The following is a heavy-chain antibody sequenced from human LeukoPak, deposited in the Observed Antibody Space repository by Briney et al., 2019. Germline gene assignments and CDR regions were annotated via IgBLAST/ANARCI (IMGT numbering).Heavy chain of an antibody. CDR3: ARDLTGTTVGFAY. CDR2: IRFDGSNK. J-gene: IGHJ4*02. Sequence: PGGSLRLSCAASGFTFSNFGMHWVRQAPGKGLEWVAFIRFDGSNKYCADSVKGRFTISRDNSKNTLYLQMNSLRAEDTAVYYCARDLTGTTVGFAYWGQGTLVTVSS. CDR1: GFTFSNFG. V-gene: IGHV3-30*02. D-gene: IGHD1-7*01.